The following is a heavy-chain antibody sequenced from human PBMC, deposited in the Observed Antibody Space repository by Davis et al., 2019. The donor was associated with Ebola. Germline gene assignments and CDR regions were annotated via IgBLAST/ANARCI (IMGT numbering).Heavy chain of an antibody. Sequence: GESLKISCAASGFTFSSYSMNWVRQAPGRGLEWVSYISSSSTTKYYADSVKGRFTISRDNAKNSLYLQMNSLRDEDTAVYYCARVGWYGGNWFDPWGQGTLVTVSS. D-gene: IGHD6-19*01. V-gene: IGHV3-48*02. CDR2: ISSSSTTK. CDR3: ARVGWYGGNWFDP. J-gene: IGHJ5*02. CDR1: GFTFSSYS.